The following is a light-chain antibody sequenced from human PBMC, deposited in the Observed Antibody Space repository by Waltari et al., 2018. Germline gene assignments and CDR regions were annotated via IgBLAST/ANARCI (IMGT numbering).Light chain of an antibody. CDR2: SDD. V-gene: IGLV1-44*01. Sequence: QSVVTQPPSVSGTPGQRVTVSCSGSSHNVGTNTLNCYRQLPGTAPQLLIYSDDLRPSGVPDRFSASKSGTSASLAISGLHSEDEAEYYCAAWDDTLNAVLFGGGTKLTVL. CDR1: SHNVGTNT. CDR3: AAWDDTLNAVL. J-gene: IGLJ2*01.